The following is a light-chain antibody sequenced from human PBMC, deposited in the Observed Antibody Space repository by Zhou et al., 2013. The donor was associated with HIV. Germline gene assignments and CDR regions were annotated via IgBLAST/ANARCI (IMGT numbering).Light chain of an antibody. CDR2: DAS. V-gene: IGKV3-11*01. CDR3: QQRSNWPPIT. J-gene: IGKJ5*01. CDR1: QSVSSH. Sequence: EIVLTQSPATLSLSPGDGAALSCRASQSVSSHLAWYQQKPGQAPRLLIYDASNRATGIPARFSGSGSGTDFTLTISSLEPEDFAVYYCQQRSNWPPITFGQG.